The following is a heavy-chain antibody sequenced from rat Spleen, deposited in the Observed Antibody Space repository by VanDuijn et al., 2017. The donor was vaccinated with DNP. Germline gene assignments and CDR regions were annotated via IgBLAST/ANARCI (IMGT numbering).Heavy chain of an antibody. CDR2: IDYDGTRT. J-gene: IGHJ2*01. V-gene: IGHV5-22*01. D-gene: IGHD1-4*01. Sequence: EVQLVESGGGLVQPGRSLKLSCAASGFTFTNYYMAWVRQAPKKGLEWVTYIDYDGTRTYYRASVRGRFTISRDYARSTLYLQMDSLRSEDTATYFCARGNYPGINTFDYWGQGVMVTVSS. CDR1: GFTFTNYY. CDR3: ARGNYPGINTFDY.